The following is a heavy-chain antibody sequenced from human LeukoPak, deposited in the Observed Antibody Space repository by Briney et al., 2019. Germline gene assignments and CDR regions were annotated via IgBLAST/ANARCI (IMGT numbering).Heavy chain of an antibody. J-gene: IGHJ4*02. V-gene: IGHV3-21*01. D-gene: IGHD5-18*01. CDR2: ISSSSSYI. CDR3: ARDHALTGYTYGRYFDY. Sequence: GGSLRLSCAASGFTFGSYSMNWVRQAPGKGLEWVSSISSSSSYIYYADSVKGRFTISRDNAKNSLYLQMNSLRAEDTAVYYCARDHALTGYTYGRYFDYWGQGTLVTVSS. CDR1: GFTFGSYS.